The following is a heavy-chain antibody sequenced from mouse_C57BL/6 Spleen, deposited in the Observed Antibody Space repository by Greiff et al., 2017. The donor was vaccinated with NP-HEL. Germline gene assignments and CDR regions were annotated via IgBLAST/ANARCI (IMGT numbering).Heavy chain of an antibody. Sequence: EVHLVESGEGLVKPGGSLKLSCAASGFTFSSYAMSWVRQTPEKRLEWVAYISSGGDYIYYADTVKGRFTISRDNARNTLYLQMSSLKSEDTAMYYCTRDYSNYLWFAYWGQGTLVTVSA. D-gene: IGHD2-5*01. V-gene: IGHV5-9-1*02. CDR3: TRDYSNYLWFAY. J-gene: IGHJ3*01. CDR2: ISSGGDYI. CDR1: GFTFSSYA.